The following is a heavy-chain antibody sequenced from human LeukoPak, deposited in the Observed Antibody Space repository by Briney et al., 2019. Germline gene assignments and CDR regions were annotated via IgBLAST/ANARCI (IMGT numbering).Heavy chain of an antibody. CDR1: GGTFRSYA. D-gene: IGHD5-18*01. V-gene: IGHV1-69*13. J-gene: IGHJ4*02. Sequence: VASVKVSFKASGGTFRSYAISWVRQAPGQGLEGMGGIIPSFGTANYAQKFQGRVTITADESTSTAYMELSSLRSEDTAVYYCARDQGYRYGYGDFDYWGQGTLVTVSS. CDR2: IIPSFGTA. CDR3: ARDQGYRYGYGDFDY.